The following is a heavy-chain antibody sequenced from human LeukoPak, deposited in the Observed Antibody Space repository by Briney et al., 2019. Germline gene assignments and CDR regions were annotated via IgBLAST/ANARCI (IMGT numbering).Heavy chain of an antibody. CDR2: IYYSGST. Sequence: SETLSLTCTVSGGSISSYYWSWIRQPPGKGLEWIGSIYYSGSTFYNPSLKSRVTISVDTSKNQFSLKLSSVTAADTAVYYCARQDSSTWGYYYMDVWGKGTTVTISS. CDR1: GGSISSYY. D-gene: IGHD6-19*01. CDR3: ARQDSSTWGYYYMDV. J-gene: IGHJ6*03. V-gene: IGHV4-39*01.